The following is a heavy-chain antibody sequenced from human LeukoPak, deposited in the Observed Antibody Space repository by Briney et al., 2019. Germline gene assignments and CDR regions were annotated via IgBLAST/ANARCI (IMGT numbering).Heavy chain of an antibody. Sequence: ASVKVSCKAPGYAFTGYYMHWVRQAPGQGLEWMGWINPNSGGTNYAQKFQGRVTMTRDTSISTAYMELSRLRSDDTAVYYCARRGTIFGVVPSGMDVWGQGTTVTVSS. J-gene: IGHJ6*02. CDR1: GYAFTGYY. V-gene: IGHV1-2*02. D-gene: IGHD3-3*01. CDR2: INPNSGGT. CDR3: ARRGTIFGVVPSGMDV.